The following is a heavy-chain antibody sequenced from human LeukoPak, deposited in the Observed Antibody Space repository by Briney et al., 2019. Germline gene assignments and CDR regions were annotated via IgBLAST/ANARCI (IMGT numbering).Heavy chain of an antibody. J-gene: IGHJ1*01. CDR2: ISPIFGTA. CDR3: ARALYYYDSSGYYPGNFQH. V-gene: IGHV1-69*05. Sequence: SVKVSCKASGGTFSSYAISWVRQAPGQGLEWVGRISPIFGTANYAQKFQGRVTITTYESTSTAYMELSSLRSEDTAVYYCARALYYYDSSGYYPGNFQHWGQGTLVTVSS. CDR1: GGTFSSYA. D-gene: IGHD3-22*01.